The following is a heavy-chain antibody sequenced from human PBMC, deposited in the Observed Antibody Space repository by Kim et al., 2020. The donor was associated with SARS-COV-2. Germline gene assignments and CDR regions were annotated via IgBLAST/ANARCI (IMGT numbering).Heavy chain of an antibody. J-gene: IGHJ4*02. Sequence: PPLKSRDTISVDPSKNQFSLKRSSVTAADTAVYYCARGLSSGYYYGNWGQGTLVTVSS. V-gene: IGHV4-34*01. CDR3: ARGLSSGYYYGN. D-gene: IGHD3-22*01.